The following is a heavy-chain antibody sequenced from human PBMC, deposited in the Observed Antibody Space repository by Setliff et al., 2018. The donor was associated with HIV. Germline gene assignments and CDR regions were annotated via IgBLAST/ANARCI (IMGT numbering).Heavy chain of an antibody. CDR3: ATGDYRKRGFDT. CDR2: FDPQDGKT. V-gene: IGHV1-24*01. J-gene: IGHJ5*02. Sequence: VASVKVSCKISGYTLTGVSMHWVRQAPGKGLEWMGYFDPQDGKTIYAQKFQGRVTITADESTSTAYMELSSLRSEDTALYYCATGDYRKRGFDTWGQGTPVTVSS. D-gene: IGHD4-17*01. CDR1: GYTLTGVS.